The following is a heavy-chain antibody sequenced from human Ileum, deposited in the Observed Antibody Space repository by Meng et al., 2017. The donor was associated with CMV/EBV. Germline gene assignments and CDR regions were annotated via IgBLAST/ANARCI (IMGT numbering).Heavy chain of an antibody. J-gene: IGHJ4*02. CDR1: GASTTSSY. D-gene: IGHD3-10*01. Sequence: SETLSLTCSVSGASTTSSYWSWLRQPLGKGLEWIGFIYYNGSPKFNPSLESRVTISLDISKNQFSLNLNSVTSADTAVYFCARHRGTGYFDYWGQGTLVTVSS. CDR2: IYYNGSP. V-gene: IGHV4-59*01. CDR3: ARHRGTGYFDY.